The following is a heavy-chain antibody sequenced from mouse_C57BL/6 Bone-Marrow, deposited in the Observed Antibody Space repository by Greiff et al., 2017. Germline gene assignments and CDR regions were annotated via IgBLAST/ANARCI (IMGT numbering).Heavy chain of an antibody. V-gene: IGHV1-50*01. J-gene: IGHJ3*01. Sequence: VQLQQPGAELVKPGASVKLSCKASGYTFTSYWMQWVKQRPGQGLEWIGEIDPSDSYTNYNQKFKGKATFTVDTSSSTAYMQLSSLTSEDSAVYYCARSAYWGQGTLVTVSA. CDR3: ARSAY. CDR2: IDPSDSYT. CDR1: GYTFTSYW.